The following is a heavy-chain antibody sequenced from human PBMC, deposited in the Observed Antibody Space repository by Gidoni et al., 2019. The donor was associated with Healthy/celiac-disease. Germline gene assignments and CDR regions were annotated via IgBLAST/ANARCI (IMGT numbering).Heavy chain of an antibody. CDR3: ARDKSDGAFDI. Sequence: QVQLVQSGAEVKKPGASVKVSCKASGYTFTSYAMHWVRQAPGQRLEWMGWINAGNGNTKYSQKFQGRVTITRETSASTAYMELSSLRSEDTAVYYCARDKSDGAFDIWGQGTMVTVSS. CDR1: GYTFTSYA. J-gene: IGHJ3*02. V-gene: IGHV1-3*01. CDR2: INAGNGNT.